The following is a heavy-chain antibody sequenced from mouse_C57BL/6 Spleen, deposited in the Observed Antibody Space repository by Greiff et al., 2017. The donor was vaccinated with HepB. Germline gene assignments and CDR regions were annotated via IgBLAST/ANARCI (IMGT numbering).Heavy chain of an antibody. J-gene: IGHJ1*03. V-gene: IGHV5-17*01. Sequence: DVKLVESGGGLVKPGGSRKLSCAASGFPFSDYGRHGVRRAPKKGREWVSYISSGSSTIYYADTVKGGFTISRDNAKNTLFLQMTSLRSEDTAMYYCARKNYYGSSPWYFDVWGTGTTVTVSS. D-gene: IGHD1-1*01. CDR3: ARKNYYGSSPWYFDV. CDR2: ISSGSSTI. CDR1: GFPFSDYG.